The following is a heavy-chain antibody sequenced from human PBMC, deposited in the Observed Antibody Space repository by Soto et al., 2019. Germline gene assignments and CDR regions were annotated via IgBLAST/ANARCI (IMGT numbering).Heavy chain of an antibody. CDR1: GFTFISYS. Sequence: PGGALRLSCAASGFTFISYSMNWVLRAPGKGLEWVSSISSSSSYIYYADSVKGRFTISRDNAKNSLYLQMNSLRAEDTAVYYCVRDEAARLTYYYYGMEAWGQGTTVTVSS. D-gene: IGHD6-6*01. CDR3: VRDEAARLTYYYYGMEA. V-gene: IGHV3-21*01. J-gene: IGHJ6*01. CDR2: ISSSSSYI.